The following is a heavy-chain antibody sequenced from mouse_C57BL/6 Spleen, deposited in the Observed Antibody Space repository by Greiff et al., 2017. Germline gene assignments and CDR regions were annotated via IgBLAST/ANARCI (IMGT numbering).Heavy chain of an antibody. J-gene: IGHJ2*01. V-gene: IGHV7-3*01. CDR1: GFTFTDYY. Sequence: EVKLMESGGGLVQPGGSLSLSCAASGFTFTDYYMSWVRQPPGKALEWLGFIRNKANGYTTEYSASVKGRFTISRDNSKSILYLQMNDLSAEDSATYYCARYLYYGGDYFDYWGKGTTLTVST. D-gene: IGHD2-13*01. CDR2: IRNKANGYTT. CDR3: ARYLYYGGDYFDY.